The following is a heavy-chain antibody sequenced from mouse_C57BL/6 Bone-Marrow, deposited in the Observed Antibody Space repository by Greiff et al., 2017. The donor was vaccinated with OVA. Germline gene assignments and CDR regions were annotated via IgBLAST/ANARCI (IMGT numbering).Heavy chain of an antibody. CDR2: IYPGDGDT. D-gene: IGHD2-3*01. V-gene: IGHV1-82*01. CDR1: GYAFSSSW. Sequence: QVQLQQSGPELVKPGASVKISCKASGYAFSSSWMNWVKQRPGKGLEWIGRIYPGDGDTNYNGKFKGKATLTADKSSSTAYMQLSSLTSEDSAVYCWARHEDGYYASYFDYWGQGTTLTVSS. J-gene: IGHJ2*01. CDR3: ARHEDGYYASYFDY.